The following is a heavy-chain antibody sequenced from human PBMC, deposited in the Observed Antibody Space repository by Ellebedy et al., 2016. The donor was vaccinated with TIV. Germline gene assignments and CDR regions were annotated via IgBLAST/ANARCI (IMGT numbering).Heavy chain of an antibody. CDR3: ARAGEYSNGYSFDS. J-gene: IGHJ4*02. D-gene: IGHD5-18*01. Sequence: PGGSLRLSCAASGFTFSNYAMNWVRQAPGKGLEWVSYIDRSSSTIYYADFVKRRFTISRANAKNSLYLQMNSLRDEDTAVYYCARAGEYSNGYSFDSWGQGTLVAVSS. V-gene: IGHV3-48*02. CDR2: IDRSSSTI. CDR1: GFTFSNYA.